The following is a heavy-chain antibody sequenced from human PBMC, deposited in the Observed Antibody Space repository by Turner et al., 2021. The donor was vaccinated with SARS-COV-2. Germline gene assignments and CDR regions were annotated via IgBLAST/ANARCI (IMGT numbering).Heavy chain of an antibody. D-gene: IGHD1-26*01. CDR2: ISYDGSNK. CDR1: GFTFSSHA. CDR3: ARPSSGGDFSYFDY. Sequence: QVQLVESGGGVVQPGRSLRLSCAASGFTFSSHAMHWVRQAPGEGLEWLAVISYDGSNKYYADSVKGRFTISRYNSKNTLYLQMNSLRAEDTAVYYCARPSSGGDFSYFDYWGQGTLVTVSS. V-gene: IGHV3-30-3*01. J-gene: IGHJ4*02.